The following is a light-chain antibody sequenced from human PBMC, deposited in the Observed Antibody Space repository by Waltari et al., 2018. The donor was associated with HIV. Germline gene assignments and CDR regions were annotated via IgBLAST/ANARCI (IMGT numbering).Light chain of an antibody. CDR3: CSYAGSSTVV. CDR1: SSAVGASNY. V-gene: IGLV2-23*02. Sequence: QSALTQPASVSGSPGQSITIPCTGTSSAVGASNYVSWYQQHPGTAHKLMIYAVNKRPSGVSNRFSGSKSGNTASLTISGLQAEDEADYYCCSYAGSSTVVFGGGTKLTVL. J-gene: IGLJ2*01. CDR2: AVN.